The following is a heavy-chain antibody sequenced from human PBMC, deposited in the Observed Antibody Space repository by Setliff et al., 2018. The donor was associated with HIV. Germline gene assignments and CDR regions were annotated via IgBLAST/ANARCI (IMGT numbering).Heavy chain of an antibody. CDR3: AKGDSFVYSHVYPDY. CDR2: ITSNLRYI. V-gene: IGHV3-21*01. Sequence: AGGSLRLSCVTSGFSFSRYTMMWVRQAPGKGLEWVSSITSNLRYIYADSVKGRFTISRDNTRNSLYLQMNSLRAEDTALYYCAKGDSFVYSHVYPDYWGQGTLVTVSS. D-gene: IGHD3-22*01. J-gene: IGHJ4*02. CDR1: GFSFSRYT.